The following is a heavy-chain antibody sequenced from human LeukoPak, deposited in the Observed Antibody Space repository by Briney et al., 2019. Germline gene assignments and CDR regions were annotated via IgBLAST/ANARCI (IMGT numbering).Heavy chain of an antibody. CDR3: ARDGHARYGMDV. CDR2: ISAYNGNT. D-gene: IGHD3/OR15-3a*01. V-gene: IGHV1-18*01. CDR1: GYTFTCYG. J-gene: IGHJ6*02. Sequence: ASVKVSCKASGYTFTCYGISWVRQAPGQGLEWMGWISAYNGNTNYAQKLQGRVTMTTDTSTFTAYMDLRSLRSDDTAVYYCARDGHARYGMDVWGQGTTVTVSS.